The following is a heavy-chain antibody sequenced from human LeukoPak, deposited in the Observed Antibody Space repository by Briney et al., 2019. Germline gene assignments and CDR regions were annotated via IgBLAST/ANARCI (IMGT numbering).Heavy chain of an antibody. V-gene: IGHV3-20*04. J-gene: IGHJ4*02. D-gene: IGHD5-18*01. Sequence: PGGSLRLSCAASGFTFDDYAMSWVRQAPGKGLEWVSGINWNGGSTGYADSVKGRFTISRDNAKNAVYLHMNSLRAEDTAVYYCAKAKGGYSYGVVDYWGQGTLVTVSS. CDR3: AKAKGGYSYGVVDY. CDR2: INWNGGST. CDR1: GFTFDDYA.